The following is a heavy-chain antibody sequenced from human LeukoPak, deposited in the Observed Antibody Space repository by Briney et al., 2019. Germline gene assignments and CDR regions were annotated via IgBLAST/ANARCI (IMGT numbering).Heavy chain of an antibody. CDR3: AKDYYGSGKRSWYFDL. CDR1: GFTFDDYA. J-gene: IGHJ2*01. V-gene: IGHV3-9*01. D-gene: IGHD3-10*01. CDR2: ISWNSGSI. Sequence: GGSLRLSCAASGFTFDDYAMHWVRQAPGKGLEWVSGISWNSGSIGYADSVKGRFTISRDNAKNSLYLQMNSLRAEDTALYYCAKDYYGSGKRSWYFDLWGRGTLVTVSS.